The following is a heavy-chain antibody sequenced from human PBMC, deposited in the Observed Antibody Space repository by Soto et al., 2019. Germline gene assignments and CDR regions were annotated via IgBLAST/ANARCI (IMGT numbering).Heavy chain of an antibody. V-gene: IGHV3-23*01. Sequence: EVQLLESGGGLVQPGGSLRLSCAASGFTFSSYAMSWVRQAPGKGLEWVSAISGSGGSTYYADSVKGRFTSSRDNSKNPRYLQMNSSRAEDTAVCCCAKGSYYGYYYYYMDVLGKGTTVTVSS. CDR3: AKGSYYGYYYYYMDV. CDR2: ISGSGGST. J-gene: IGHJ6*03. D-gene: IGHD4-17*01. CDR1: GFTFSSYA.